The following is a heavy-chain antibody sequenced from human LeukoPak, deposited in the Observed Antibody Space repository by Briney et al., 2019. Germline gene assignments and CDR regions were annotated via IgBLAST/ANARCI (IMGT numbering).Heavy chain of an antibody. CDR3: ATGYSSSVIFDY. Sequence: ASVKVSCKVSGYTLTELSMHWVRQAPGKGLEWMGGFDPEDGETIYAQKFQGRVTMTEDTSTDTAYMELSSLRSEDTAVYYCATGYSSSVIFDYWGQGTLVTVSS. V-gene: IGHV1-24*01. D-gene: IGHD6-6*01. CDR2: FDPEDGET. J-gene: IGHJ4*02. CDR1: GYTLTELS.